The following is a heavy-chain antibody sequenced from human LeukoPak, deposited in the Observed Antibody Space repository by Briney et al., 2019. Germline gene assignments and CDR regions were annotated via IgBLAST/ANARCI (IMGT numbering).Heavy chain of an antibody. V-gene: IGHV3-23*01. CDR3: AREGGYSGYEQSVDFDY. Sequence: GGSLRLSCAASGFTFSSYAMSWVRQAPGKGLEWVSAISGSGGSTYYADSVKGRFTISRDNSKNTLYLQMNSLSAEDTAVYYCAREGGYSGYEQSVDFDYWGQGTLVTVSS. D-gene: IGHD5-12*01. CDR2: ISGSGGST. CDR1: GFTFSSYA. J-gene: IGHJ4*02.